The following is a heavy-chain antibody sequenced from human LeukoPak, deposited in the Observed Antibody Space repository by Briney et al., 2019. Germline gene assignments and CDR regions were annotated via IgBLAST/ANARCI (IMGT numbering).Heavy chain of an antibody. CDR1: GYTLTSYC. CDR2: INPSDSGA. Sequence: ASVKVSCKASGYTLTSYCMNWVRQAPGQGLEWMGIINPSDSGAMYAQKLQGRVVMTRDTSTSTVYMELSSLRSEDTAVYYCAGAYCGGDCYSPDYYGMDVWGQGATVTVSS. CDR3: AGAYCGGDCYSPDYYGMDV. J-gene: IGHJ6*02. V-gene: IGHV1-46*01. D-gene: IGHD2-21*02.